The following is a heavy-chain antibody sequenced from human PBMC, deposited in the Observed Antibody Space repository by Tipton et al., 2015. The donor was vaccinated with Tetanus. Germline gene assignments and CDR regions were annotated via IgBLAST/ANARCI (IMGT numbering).Heavy chain of an antibody. J-gene: IGHJ4*02. CDR3: ARPGVGGYTGYYFDF. Sequence: TLSLTCTVSGVSISGYYWSWIRQPAGKGLEWIGRVDRSGTTTYNPTLKSRVTISVDTSKNQFSLKLDSVTAADAAVYYCARPGVGGYTGYYFDFWGQGTVVTVSS. CDR2: VDRSGTT. V-gene: IGHV4-4*07. CDR1: GVSISGYY. D-gene: IGHD5-12*01.